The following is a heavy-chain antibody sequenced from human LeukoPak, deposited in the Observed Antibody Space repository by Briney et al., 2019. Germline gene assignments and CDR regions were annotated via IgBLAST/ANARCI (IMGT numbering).Heavy chain of an antibody. CDR2: ISYDGSSK. CDR3: AKDVKYNWNYIDY. V-gene: IGHV3-30*18. Sequence: GGSLRLSCAASGFSFSSFGMHWVRQAPGKGLEWVAVISYDGSSKYDADSVKGRFTISRDNSKNTLYLQMNSLRAEDTAVYYCAKDVKYNWNYIDYWGQGTLVTVSS. D-gene: IGHD1-20*01. J-gene: IGHJ4*02. CDR1: GFSFSSFG.